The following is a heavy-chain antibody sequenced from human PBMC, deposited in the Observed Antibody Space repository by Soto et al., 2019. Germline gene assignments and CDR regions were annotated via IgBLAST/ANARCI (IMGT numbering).Heavy chain of an antibody. Sequence: SETLSLTCAVSGDSVSNDNYYWSWIRQPPGKGLEWIGYIYYSGTTNYNPYLKSRLSLSVDMSKKQFSLKLASVTAADTAVYFCERSQRGRRAFTFHXWGQVALVTVSX. CDR1: GDSVSNDNYY. CDR2: IYYSGTT. D-gene: IGHD6-25*01. J-gene: IGHJ4*02. CDR3: ERSQRGRRAFTFHX. V-gene: IGHV4-61*01.